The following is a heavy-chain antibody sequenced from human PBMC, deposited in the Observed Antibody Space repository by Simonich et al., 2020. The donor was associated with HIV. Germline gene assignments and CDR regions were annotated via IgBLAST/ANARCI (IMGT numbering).Heavy chain of an antibody. CDR1: GGSFSGYY. V-gene: IGHV4-34*01. D-gene: IGHD1-1*01. CDR3: ARDGISPPVSWNDKKGAFDI. CDR2: INHSGRT. J-gene: IGHJ3*02. Sequence: QVQLQQWGAGLLKPSETLSLTCAVYGGSFSGYYWRCIPQPPGKGLMWFGKINHSGRTYYNPSLKSLVTIAVDTSKNQFALKLSSGTAADTAVYYCARDGISPPVSWNDKKGAFDIWGQGTMVTVSS.